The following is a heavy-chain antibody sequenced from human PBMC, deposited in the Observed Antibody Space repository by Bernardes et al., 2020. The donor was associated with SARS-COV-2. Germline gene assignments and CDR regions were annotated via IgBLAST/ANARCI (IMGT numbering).Heavy chain of an antibody. Sequence: GGSLRLSRAASGFTFSSYWMSWVRQAPGKGLEWVANIKQDGSEKYYVDSVKGRFTISRDNAKNSLYLQMNSLRAEDTAVYYCARDMKIVVVPAATPMHGYYYYYMDVWGKGTTVTVSS. CDR1: GFTFSSYW. CDR2: IKQDGSEK. J-gene: IGHJ6*03. V-gene: IGHV3-7*05. CDR3: ARDMKIVVVPAATPMHGYYYYYMDV. D-gene: IGHD2-2*01.